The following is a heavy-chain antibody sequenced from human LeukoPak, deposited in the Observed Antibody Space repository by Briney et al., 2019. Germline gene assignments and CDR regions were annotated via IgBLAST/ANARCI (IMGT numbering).Heavy chain of an antibody. CDR2: IYSGGST. Sequence: GGSLRLSCAASGFTVSSDYMSWVRQAPGKGLEWVSVIYSGGSTYYADSVKGRFTISRDKSKNTVYLQMNSLRFEDTATYYCARNWFDPWGQGTLVTVSS. CDR3: ARNWFDP. J-gene: IGHJ5*02. V-gene: IGHV3-53*05. CDR1: GFTVSSDY.